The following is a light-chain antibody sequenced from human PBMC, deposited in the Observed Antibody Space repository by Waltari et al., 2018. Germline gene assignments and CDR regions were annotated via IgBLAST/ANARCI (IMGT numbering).Light chain of an antibody. Sequence: FLPTQTHSVSQSPGKTVTISCTHTSDSIASKYVQWYPRRPGSAPMTVIYEDNQRPAGVPDRFSGSIDSSSNSASLTISGLKTEDEADYYCQSYDSSNLWVFGGGTKLTVL. V-gene: IGLV6-57*04. CDR1: SDSIASKY. J-gene: IGLJ3*02. CDR3: QSYDSSNLWV. CDR2: EDN.